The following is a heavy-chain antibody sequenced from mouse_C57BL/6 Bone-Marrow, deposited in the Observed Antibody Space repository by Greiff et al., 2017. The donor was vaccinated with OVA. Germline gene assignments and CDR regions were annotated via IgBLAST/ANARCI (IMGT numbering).Heavy chain of an antibody. V-gene: IGHV1-80*01. D-gene: IGHD2-4*01. J-gene: IGHJ2*01. CDR1: GYAFRSYW. Sequence: QVQLKESGAELVKPGASVQISCKSSGYAFRSYWLNWVTQRPGKGLEWIGQIYPGDGDTNYNGKFKGKATLTADKSSSTAYMQLSSLTSEDSAVYFCARWGDYDSGDYWGQGTTLTVSS. CDR2: IYPGDGDT. CDR3: ARWGDYDSGDY.